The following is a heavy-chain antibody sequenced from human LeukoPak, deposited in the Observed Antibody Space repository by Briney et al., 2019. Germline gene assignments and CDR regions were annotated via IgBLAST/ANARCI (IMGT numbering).Heavy chain of an antibody. Sequence: SETLSLTCTVSGGSISSYYWSWIRQPAGKGLEWIGRIYTSGSTNYNPSLKSRVTMSVDTSKNQFSLKLSSVTAADTAVYYCARDSYPTMNPRNWFDPWGQGTLVTVSS. CDR2: IYTSGST. CDR1: GGSISSYY. V-gene: IGHV4-4*07. D-gene: IGHD5-12*01. CDR3: ARDSYPTMNPRNWFDP. J-gene: IGHJ5*02.